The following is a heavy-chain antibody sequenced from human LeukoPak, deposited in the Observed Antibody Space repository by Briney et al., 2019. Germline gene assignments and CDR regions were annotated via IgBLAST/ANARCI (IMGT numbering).Heavy chain of an antibody. D-gene: IGHD6-6*01. CDR3: ARGYSSSSYYYYMDV. J-gene: IGHJ6*03. CDR2: IIPIFGTA. Sequence: ASVKVSCKASGGTFSSYAISWVRQAPGQGLEWMGGIIPIFGTANYAQKLQGRVTITTDESTSTAYMELSSLRSEDTAVYYCARGYSSSSYYYYMDVWGKGTTVTVSS. CDR1: GGTFSSYA. V-gene: IGHV1-69*05.